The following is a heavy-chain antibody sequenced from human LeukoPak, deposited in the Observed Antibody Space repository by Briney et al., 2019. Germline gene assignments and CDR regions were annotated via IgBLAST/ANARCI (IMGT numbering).Heavy chain of an antibody. V-gene: IGHV3-11*01. CDR3: ARGRLGIRFEYFQH. J-gene: IGHJ1*01. D-gene: IGHD3-10*01. Sequence: PGGSLRLSCAASGFTFSDFYMSWIRQAPGKGLEWVSYIGSGGSTIYYADSVKGRFTISRDNAKNSLYLQMNSLRAEDTAVYYCARGRLGIRFEYFQHWGQGTLVTVSS. CDR2: IGSGGSTI. CDR1: GFTFSDFY.